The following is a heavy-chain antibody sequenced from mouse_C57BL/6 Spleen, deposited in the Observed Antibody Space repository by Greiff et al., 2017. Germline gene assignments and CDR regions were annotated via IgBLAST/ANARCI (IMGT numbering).Heavy chain of an antibody. CDR3: ARGYYYGSGWFAY. D-gene: IGHD1-1*01. CDR2: IYPGDGDT. J-gene: IGHJ3*01. CDR1: GYAFSSSW. V-gene: IGHV1-82*01. Sequence: VQLQQSGPELVKPGASVKISCKASGYAFSSSWMNWVKQRPGKGLEWIGRIYPGDGDTNYNGKFKGKATLTADKSSSTAYMQLSSLTSEDSAVYFCARGYYYGSGWFAYWGQGTLVTVSA.